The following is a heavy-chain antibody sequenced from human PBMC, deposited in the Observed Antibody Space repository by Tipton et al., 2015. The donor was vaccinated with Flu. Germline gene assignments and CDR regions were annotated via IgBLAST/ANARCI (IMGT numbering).Heavy chain of an antibody. D-gene: IGHD1-1*01. V-gene: IGHV1-69*01. J-gene: IGHJ4*02. Sequence: QSGAEVKKPGSSVKVSCKASGDTFSSYAISWVRQAPGQGLEWMGGIIPIFGTANYAQKFQGRVTITADESTSTAYMELSSLRSEDTAVYYCAREALELRYFDYWGQGTLVTVSS. CDR2: IIPIFGTA. CDR1: GDTFSSYA. CDR3: AREALELRYFDY.